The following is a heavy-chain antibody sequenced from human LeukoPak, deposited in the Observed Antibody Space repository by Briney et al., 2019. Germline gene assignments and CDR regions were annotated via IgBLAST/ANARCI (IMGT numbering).Heavy chain of an antibody. V-gene: IGHV4-34*01. CDR2: INHSGST. CDR3: ARATYYYDSSGYYFWPYYYYGMDV. CDR1: GGSFSGYY. Sequence: TSETLSLTCAVYGGSFSGYYWSWIRQPPGKGLEWIGEINHSGSTNYNPSLKSRVTISVDTSKNQFSLKLSSVTAADTAVYYCARATYYYDSSGYYFWPYYYYGMDVWGQGTTVTVSS. D-gene: IGHD3-22*01. J-gene: IGHJ6*02.